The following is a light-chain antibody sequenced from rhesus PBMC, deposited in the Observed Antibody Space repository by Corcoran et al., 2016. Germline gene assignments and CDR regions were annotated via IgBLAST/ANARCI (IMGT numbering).Light chain of an antibody. CDR1: QSLLHSDGRTY. V-gene: IGKV2-73*01. CDR2: RVS. J-gene: IGKJ4*01. Sequence: DIVMTQTPPSLPVTPGEPASISCRSSQSLLHSDGRTYLSWYLQKPGQPQRLLIYRVSNRFSGVQERFRGSGSGTEFTLKISRVEAEDVGVYYCMQAVQTPLTFGGGTKVERK. CDR3: MQAVQTPLT.